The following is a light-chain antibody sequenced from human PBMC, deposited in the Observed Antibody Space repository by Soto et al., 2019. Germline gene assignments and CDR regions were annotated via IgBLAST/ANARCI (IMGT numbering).Light chain of an antibody. J-gene: IGKJ5*01. CDR1: QDVGRW. CDR2: AAS. CDR3: QQARSFPVT. Sequence: DVQMTQSPSSLSASMGDTGTITRRSSQDVGRWLSWYKQKPGKAPKILSFAASSLQRGVPSRFRGSGAGTDFTLTISILQSSAFETYYCQQARSFPVTFGQGTRLEIK. V-gene: IGKV1D-12*01.